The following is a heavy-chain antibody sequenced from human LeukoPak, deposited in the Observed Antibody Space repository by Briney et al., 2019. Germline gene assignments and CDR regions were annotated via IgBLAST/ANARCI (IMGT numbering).Heavy chain of an antibody. D-gene: IGHD2-2*01. CDR3: ARDVGYCSSTSCNDAFDI. CDR2: ISYDGSNK. J-gene: IGHJ3*02. Sequence: GRSLRLSCAASGFTFCSYAMHWVRQAPGKGLEWVAVISYDGSNKYYADSVKGRFTISRDNSKNTLYLQMNSLRAEDTAVYYCARDVGYCSSTSCNDAFDIWGQGTMVTVSS. CDR1: GFTFCSYA. V-gene: IGHV3-30*04.